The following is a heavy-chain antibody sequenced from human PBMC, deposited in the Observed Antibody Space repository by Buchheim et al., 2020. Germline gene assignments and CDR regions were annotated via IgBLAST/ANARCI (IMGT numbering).Heavy chain of an antibody. D-gene: IGHD6-6*01. CDR3: ARGIAARYYYYYYGMDV. CDR1: GFTFSSYG. V-gene: IGHV3-33*01. J-gene: IGHJ6*02. CDR2: IWYDGSNK. Sequence: QVQLVESGGGVVQPGRSLRLSCAASGFTFSSYGMHWVRQAPGKGLEWVAVIWYDGSNKYYADSVKGRFTISRDNSKTTLYLQMNSLRAEDTAVYYCARGIAARYYYYYYGMDVWGQGTT.